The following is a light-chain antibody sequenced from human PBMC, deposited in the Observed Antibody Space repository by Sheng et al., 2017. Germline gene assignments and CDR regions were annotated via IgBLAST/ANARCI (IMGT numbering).Light chain of an antibody. CDR3: QQVTIYPYT. Sequence: QLTQSPSSLSASVGDRVIITCRASQGISTYLAWYQQKPEKAPNLLIYGASTLQSGVPSRFSGSGSGTDFTLTISSLQPEDFATYYCQQVTIYPYTFGQGTKLGDQT. CDR2: GAS. CDR1: QGISTY. V-gene: IGKV1-9*01. J-gene: IGKJ2*01.